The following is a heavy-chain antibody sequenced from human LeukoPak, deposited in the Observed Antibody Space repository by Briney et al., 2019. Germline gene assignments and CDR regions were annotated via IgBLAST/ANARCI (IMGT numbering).Heavy chain of an antibody. CDR2: ISGSGGST. J-gene: IGHJ4*02. Sequence: SGGSLRLSCAASGFTFSSYAMSWVRQAPGKGLEWVSAISGSGGSTYYADSVKGRFTISRDNSKNTLYLQMNSLRAEDTAVYYCAKDPSSGWYFFDYWGQGTLVTVSS. CDR1: GFTFSSYA. D-gene: IGHD6-19*01. V-gene: IGHV3-23*01. CDR3: AKDPSSGWYFFDY.